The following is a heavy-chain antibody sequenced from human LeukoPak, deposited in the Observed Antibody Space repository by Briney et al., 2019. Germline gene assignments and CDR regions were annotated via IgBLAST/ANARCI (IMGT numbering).Heavy chain of an antibody. CDR2: IKSETDGGTT. CDR1: GFTLNNAW. J-gene: IGHJ4*02. CDR3: TRRSSAAGRQYFDY. Sequence: GGSLRLSCAASGFTLNNAWMSWVRQAPGKGLEWLGRIKSETDGGTTDYAAPVKGTFTISRDDSENTLYLQMNSLKTEDTAVYYCTRRSSAAGRQYFDYWGQGTLVTVSS. D-gene: IGHD6-13*01. V-gene: IGHV3-15*01.